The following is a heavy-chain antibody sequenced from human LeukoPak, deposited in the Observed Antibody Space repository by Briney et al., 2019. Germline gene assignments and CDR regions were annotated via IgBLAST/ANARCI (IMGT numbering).Heavy chain of an antibody. CDR2: IYYSGST. J-gene: IGHJ5*02. Sequence: SETLSLTCTVSGGSISSYYWSWIRQPPGKGLEWIGYIYYSGSTNYNPSLKSRVTISVDTSKNQFSLKLSSVTAADTAVYYCARRRGYSNWFDPWGQGTLVTVSS. V-gene: IGHV4-59*12. CDR1: GGSISSYY. CDR3: ARRRGYSNWFDP. D-gene: IGHD3-22*01.